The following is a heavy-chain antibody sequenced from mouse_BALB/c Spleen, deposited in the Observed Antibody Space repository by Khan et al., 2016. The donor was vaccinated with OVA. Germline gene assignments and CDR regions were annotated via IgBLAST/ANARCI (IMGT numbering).Heavy chain of an antibody. CDR2: INPSTGYT. Sequence: QVQLKQSGAEMAKPGASVKMSCKASGYTFINYWVHWVKQRPRQGLEWIGYINPSTGYTVYNEKFKDKATLTADKSSSTAYMQLSSLTSEDSAVYYCARRGVYGIFAHWGQGTLVTVSA. CDR3: ARRGVYGIFAH. D-gene: IGHD2-1*01. J-gene: IGHJ3*01. CDR1: GYTFINYW. V-gene: IGHV1-7*01.